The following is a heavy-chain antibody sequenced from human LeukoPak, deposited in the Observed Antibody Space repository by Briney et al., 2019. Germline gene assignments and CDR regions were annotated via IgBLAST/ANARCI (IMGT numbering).Heavy chain of an antibody. V-gene: IGHV3-7*01. CDR2: IKQDGSEK. CDR3: AKGAALFDP. J-gene: IGHJ5*02. CDR1: GFTFRSYW. Sequence: GGALTLSCAASGFTFRSYWMSWVRQAPGKGLEGVANIKQDGSEKYYVDSVKGRFTISRDNAKTSLYLQMNSLRAEDTAVCYCAKGAALFDPWGKGTLVTASS.